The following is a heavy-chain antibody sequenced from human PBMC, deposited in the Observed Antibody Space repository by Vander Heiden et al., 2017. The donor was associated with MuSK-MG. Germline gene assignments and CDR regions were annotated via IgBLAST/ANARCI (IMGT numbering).Heavy chain of an antibody. J-gene: IGHJ4*02. CDR2: ISGSADST. CDR3: AKRRDYFDS. Sequence: EVQLLEYGGDLVKPGGSLRLSCAASGFTFSSYARSWVRQAPGKGLECVSTISGSADSTYYADSVKGRFTISRDNSKNTLYLQMNSLRAEDTAVYYCAKRRDYFDSWGQGTLVTVSS. V-gene: IGHV3-23*01. CDR1: GFTFSSYA.